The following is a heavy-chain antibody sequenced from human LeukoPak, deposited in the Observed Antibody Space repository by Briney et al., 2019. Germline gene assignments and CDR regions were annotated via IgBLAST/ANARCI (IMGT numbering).Heavy chain of an antibody. V-gene: IGHV3-21*01. CDR1: GFTFSSYS. CDR2: ISSSSSYT. Sequence: GGSLRLSCAASGFTFSSYSMNWVRQAPGKGLEWVSSISSSSSYTYYADSVKGRFTISRDNAKNSLYLQMNSLRAEDTAVYYCARGAGGKTDYWGQGTLVTVSS. D-gene: IGHD2-8*02. CDR3: ARGAGGKTDY. J-gene: IGHJ4*02.